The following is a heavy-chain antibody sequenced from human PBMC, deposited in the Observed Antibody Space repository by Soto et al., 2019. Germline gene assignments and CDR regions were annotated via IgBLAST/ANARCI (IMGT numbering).Heavy chain of an antibody. J-gene: IGHJ4*02. D-gene: IGHD3-16*02. CDR2: IYYSGST. Sequence: XXTLSLPFTVSGGSISSYYWRWIRQPPGKGLEWIGYIYYSGSTNYNPSLKSRVTISVDTSKNQFSLKLSSVTAADTDVYYCARVQNDYVWGSYRYGFDYWGQGTLVTVSS. CDR1: GGSISSYY. CDR3: ARVQNDYVWGSYRYGFDY. V-gene: IGHV4-59*01.